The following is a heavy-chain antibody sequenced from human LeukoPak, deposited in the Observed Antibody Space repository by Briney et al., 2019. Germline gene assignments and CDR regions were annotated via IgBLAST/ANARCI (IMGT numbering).Heavy chain of an antibody. CDR1: GYSFTSYW. D-gene: IGHD6-13*01. Sequence: GESLKISCKGSGYSFTSYWIGWVRQMPGKGLEWMGIIYPGDSDTRYSPSFQGQVTISADKSISTAYLQWSSLKASDTAMYYCARLAAAGMGLDGMDVWGQGTTVTVSS. V-gene: IGHV5-51*01. J-gene: IGHJ6*02. CDR3: ARLAAAGMGLDGMDV. CDR2: IYPGDSDT.